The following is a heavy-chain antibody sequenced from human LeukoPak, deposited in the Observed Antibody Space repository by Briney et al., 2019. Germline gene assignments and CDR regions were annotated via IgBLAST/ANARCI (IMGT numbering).Heavy chain of an antibody. V-gene: IGHV3-21*01. D-gene: IGHD3-9*01. Sequence: SGGSLGLSCAASGFTFSSYSMNWVRQAPGRGLEWVSSISSSSSYIYYADSVKGRFTISRDNAKNSLYLQMNSLRAEDTAVYYCARDWYYDILTGSFDYWGQGTLVTVSS. CDR1: GFTFSSYS. CDR3: ARDWYYDILTGSFDY. CDR2: ISSSSSYI. J-gene: IGHJ4*02.